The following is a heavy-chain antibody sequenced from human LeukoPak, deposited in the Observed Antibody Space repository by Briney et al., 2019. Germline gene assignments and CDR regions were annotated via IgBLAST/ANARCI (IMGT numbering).Heavy chain of an antibody. V-gene: IGHV3-23*01. Sequence: GGSLRLSCAASGFTFSSYAMSWVRQAPGKGLEWVSAISGSGGSTYYADSVKGRFTISRDNSKNTLYLQMNSLRAEDTAVYYCATSGSYYRSDWFDPWGQGTLSPSTQ. CDR2: ISGSGGST. CDR1: GFTFSSYA. CDR3: ATSGSYYRSDWFDP. D-gene: IGHD3-10*01. J-gene: IGHJ5*02.